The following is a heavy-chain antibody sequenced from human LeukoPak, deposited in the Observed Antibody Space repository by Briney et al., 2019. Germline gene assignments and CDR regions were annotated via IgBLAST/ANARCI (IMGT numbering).Heavy chain of an antibody. J-gene: IGHJ4*02. V-gene: IGHV3-33*08. D-gene: IGHD3-16*01. CDR1: GFTFSRYD. Sequence: GGSLRLSCAASGFTFSRYDIHWVRQAPGKGLEWVAVIWYDGSNKYYADSVKGRFTISRDNSKNTLYLQMNSLRAEDTAVYYCASGGPQDYWGQGTLVTVSS. CDR2: IWYDGSNK. CDR3: ASGGPQDY.